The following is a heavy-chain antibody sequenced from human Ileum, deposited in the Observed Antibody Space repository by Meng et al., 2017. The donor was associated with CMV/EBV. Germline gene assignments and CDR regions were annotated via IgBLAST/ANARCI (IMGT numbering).Heavy chain of an antibody. D-gene: IGHD2-15*01. V-gene: IGHV3-7*01. Sequence: GGSLRFSCAVPGFTYRNFWMSWVRQSPGMGLEWVANIKQDGSATYYAVSVKGRFTISRDNAKNSLYLQMDNLRADDTAVYYCVREDIVVFDYWGQGTLVTVSS. CDR1: GFTYRNFW. J-gene: IGHJ4*02. CDR3: VREDIVVFDY. CDR2: IKQDGSAT.